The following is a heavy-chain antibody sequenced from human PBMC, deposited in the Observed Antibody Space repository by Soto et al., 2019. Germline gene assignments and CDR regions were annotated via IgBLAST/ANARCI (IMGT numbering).Heavy chain of an antibody. Sequence: VELVQSGSEVKKPGSSVKVSCKTSGGPFTSFDVNWVRQAPGQGLEWMGDIIPIFERTNYAQKFQGRVTITADMATTTAYMVLGSLRSDDTAVYFCAVGLSGSYYQNGMDVWGLGTTVIVS. D-gene: IGHD1-26*01. CDR2: IIPIFERT. CDR1: GGPFTSFD. CDR3: AVGLSGSYYQNGMDV. J-gene: IGHJ6*02. V-gene: IGHV1-69*06.